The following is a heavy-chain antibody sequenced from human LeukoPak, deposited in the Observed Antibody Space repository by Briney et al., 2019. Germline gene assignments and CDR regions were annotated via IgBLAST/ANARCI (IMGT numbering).Heavy chain of an antibody. Sequence: PSETLSLTCTVSGGSISSYYWSWVRQPPGKGLEWIGYIYTSGSTNYNPSLKSRVTISVDTCQNQCSLKLSSVTAADTAVYYCASLTTPLGPWGYFDYWGQGTLVTVSS. J-gene: IGHJ4*02. CDR3: ASLTTPLGPWGYFDY. V-gene: IGHV4-4*09. D-gene: IGHD1-1*01. CDR2: IYTSGST. CDR1: GGSISSYY.